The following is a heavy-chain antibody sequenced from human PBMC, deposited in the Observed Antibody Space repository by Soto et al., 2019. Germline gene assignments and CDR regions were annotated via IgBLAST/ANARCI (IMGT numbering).Heavy chain of an antibody. V-gene: IGHV6-1*01. CDR1: GDSVSSNSAA. CDR3: ASLFGTPAVLEWPDYYYYGMDV. J-gene: IGHJ6*02. Sequence: SQTLSLTCAISGDSVSSNSAAWNWIRQSPSRGLEWLGRTYYRSKWYNDYAVSVKSRITINPDTSKNQFSLQLNSVTPEDKAVYYCASLFGTPAVLEWPDYYYYGMDVWGQGTTVTVSS. D-gene: IGHD3-3*01. CDR2: TYYRSKWYN.